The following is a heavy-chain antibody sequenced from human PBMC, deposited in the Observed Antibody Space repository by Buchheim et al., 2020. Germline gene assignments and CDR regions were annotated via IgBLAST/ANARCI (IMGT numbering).Heavy chain of an antibody. V-gene: IGHV4-59*01. CDR3: ARVADSGSYPPEADY. D-gene: IGHD1-26*01. CDR2: IYYSGST. CDR1: GGSISSYY. Sequence: QVQLQESGPGLVKLSETLSLTCTVSGGSISSYYWSWIRQPPGKGLEWIGYIYYSGSTNYNPSLKSRVTISVDTSKNQFSLKLSSVTAADTAVYYCARVADSGSYPPEADYWGQGTL. J-gene: IGHJ4*02.